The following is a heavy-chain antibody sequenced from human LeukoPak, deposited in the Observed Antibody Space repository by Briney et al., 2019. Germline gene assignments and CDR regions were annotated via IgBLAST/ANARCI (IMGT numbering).Heavy chain of an antibody. CDR1: GFTFSSYA. V-gene: IGHV3-23*01. D-gene: IGHD5-12*01. CDR2: ISASGGST. CDR3: AKCARYSGYDSDFDY. Sequence: TGGSLRLSCAASGFTFSSYAMTWVRQAPGKGLEWVSGISASGGSTYYADSVKGRFTISRDNSKNTLYLQMNSLRAEDTAAYFCAKCARYSGYDSDFDYWGQGTQVTLS. J-gene: IGHJ4*02.